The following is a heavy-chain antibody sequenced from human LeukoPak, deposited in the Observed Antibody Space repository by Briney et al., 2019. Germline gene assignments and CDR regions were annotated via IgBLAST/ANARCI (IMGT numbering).Heavy chain of an antibody. CDR3: ARDLGPTYCILDY. V-gene: IGHV3-30-3*01. Sequence: GGSLRLSCAASEFTFSSYAFHWVRQAPGKGGEWVAFISYDGSNKFYADSVKGRFTISRDNSKNTLYLQMNSLRAEDTAVYYCARDLGPTYCILDYWGQGTLVTVSS. CDR2: ISYDGSNK. CDR1: EFTFSSYA. D-gene: IGHD3-16*01. J-gene: IGHJ4*02.